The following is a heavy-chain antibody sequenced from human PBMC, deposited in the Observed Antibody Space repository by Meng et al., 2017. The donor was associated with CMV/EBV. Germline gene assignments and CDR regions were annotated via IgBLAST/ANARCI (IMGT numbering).Heavy chain of an antibody. CDR1: VFSLSTSGVV. J-gene: IGHJ4*02. V-gene: IGHV2-5*02. CDR3: ARGGLRGFDY. CDR2: IYWDDDK. Sequence: TSQETRPARRKPTQPLTLTCTFSVFSLSTSGVVVGWIRQPPGKALEWLALIYWDDDKRYSPSLKSRLTITKDTSKNQVVLTMTNMDSVDTATYYCARGGLRGFDYWGQGTLVTVSS. D-gene: IGHD4-17*01.